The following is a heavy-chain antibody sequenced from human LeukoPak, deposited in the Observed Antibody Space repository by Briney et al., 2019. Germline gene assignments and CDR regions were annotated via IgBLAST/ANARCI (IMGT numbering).Heavy chain of an antibody. D-gene: IGHD6-19*01. CDR3: ARAPGYSSGWRGLNWFDP. Sequence: SETLSLTCTVSGGSISSYYWSWIRQPPGKGLEWIGYIYYTGSTNYNPSLKSRVTISVDTSKNQFSLKLSSVTAADTAVYYCARAPGYSSGWRGLNWFDPWGQGTLVTVSS. J-gene: IGHJ5*02. CDR1: GGSISSYY. CDR2: IYYTGST. V-gene: IGHV4-59*01.